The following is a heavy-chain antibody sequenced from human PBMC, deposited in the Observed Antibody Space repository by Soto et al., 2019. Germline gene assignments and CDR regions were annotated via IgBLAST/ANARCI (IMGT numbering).Heavy chain of an antibody. CDR3: AKESSGWSDQGAFDI. CDR1: GFTFDDYA. Sequence: DVQLVESGGGLVQPGRSLRLSCAASGFTFDDYAMHWVRHAPGKGLEWVSGISWNSGSICYADSVKGRFTISSDNATNALYLQMNSLRAEDTALYYCAKESSGWSDQGAFDIWGQGTIVTVSS. D-gene: IGHD6-19*01. CDR2: ISWNSGSI. J-gene: IGHJ3*02. V-gene: IGHV3-9*01.